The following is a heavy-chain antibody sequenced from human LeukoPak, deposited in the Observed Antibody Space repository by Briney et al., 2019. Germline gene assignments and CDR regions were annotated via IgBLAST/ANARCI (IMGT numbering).Heavy chain of an antibody. CDR1: GGSISSYY. V-gene: IGHV4-59*08. CDR3: ASNYYGSGSLDY. CDR2: IYYRRST. Sequence: PSETLSLTCTVSGGSISSYYWSWIRQPPGKGLEWIGYIYYRRSTNYNPSLKRRVTIPADTSKNQFSLKLSSVTAADTAVYYCASNYYGSGSLDYWGQGNLVTVSS. J-gene: IGHJ4*02. D-gene: IGHD3-10*01.